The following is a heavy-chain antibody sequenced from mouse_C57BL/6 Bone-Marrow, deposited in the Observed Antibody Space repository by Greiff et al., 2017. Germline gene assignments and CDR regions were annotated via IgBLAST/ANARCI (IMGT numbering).Heavy chain of an antibody. Sequence: DVMLVESGGGLVQPGGSLKLSCAASGFTFSDYYMYWVRQTPEKRLEWVAYISNGGGSTYYPDTVKGRFTISRDNAKNTLYLQMSRLKSEDTAMYYCARQRGYPGLVAYWGQGTLVTVSA. CDR3: ARQRGYPGLVAY. CDR2: ISNGGGST. J-gene: IGHJ3*01. D-gene: IGHD3-2*02. V-gene: IGHV5-12*01. CDR1: GFTFSDYY.